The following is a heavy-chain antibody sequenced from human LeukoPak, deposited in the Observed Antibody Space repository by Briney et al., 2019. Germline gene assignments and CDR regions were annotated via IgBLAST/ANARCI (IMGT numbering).Heavy chain of an antibody. CDR3: ARAKYSSGWIAEYFQH. J-gene: IGHJ1*01. CDR1: GYSISTGYY. CDR2: IYHSGST. Sequence: PSETLSLTCTVSGYSISTGYYWGWIRQPPGKGLEWIGSIYHSGSTYYNPSLKSRVTISVDTSKNQFSLKLSSVTAADTAVYYCARAKYSSGWIAEYFQHWGQGTLVTVSS. D-gene: IGHD6-19*01. V-gene: IGHV4-38-2*02.